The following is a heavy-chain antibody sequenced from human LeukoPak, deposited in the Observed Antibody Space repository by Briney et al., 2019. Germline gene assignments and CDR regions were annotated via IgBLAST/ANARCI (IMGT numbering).Heavy chain of an antibody. CDR2: IYYSGSSYHSGST. J-gene: IGHJ4*02. CDR3: ARDRVHFGF. CDR1: GGSISDYY. V-gene: IGHV4-59*01. Sequence: SETLSLTCTVSGGSISDYYWSWIRQPPGKGLEWIGYIYYSGSSYHSGSTNYNPSLKSRVTISVEASENQFSLKLSSVTAEDTAVYYCARDRVHFGFWGQGTLLTVSS.